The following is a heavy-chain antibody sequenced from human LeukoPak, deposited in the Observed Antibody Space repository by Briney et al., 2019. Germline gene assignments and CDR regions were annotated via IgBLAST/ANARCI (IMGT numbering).Heavy chain of an antibody. CDR2: ISGGGGST. CDR1: GFTFTSYS. D-gene: IGHD1-26*01. Sequence: GGSLRLSCAASGFTFTSYSMNWVRQAPGKGLEWVSTISGGGGSTYYADSVKSRFTISRDNSKNTLYLQVNSLRAEDTAVYYCAKGGKWDVTPFDYWGQGTLVTVSS. J-gene: IGHJ4*02. CDR3: AKGGKWDVTPFDY. V-gene: IGHV3-23*01.